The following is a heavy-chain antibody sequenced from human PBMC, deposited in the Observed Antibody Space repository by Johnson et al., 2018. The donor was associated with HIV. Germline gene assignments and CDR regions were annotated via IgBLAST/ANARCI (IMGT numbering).Heavy chain of an antibody. D-gene: IGHD5-18*01. CDR2: ITYDGSNQ. J-gene: IGHJ3*02. V-gene: IGHV3-30*18. CDR1: GFTFSTYG. CDR3: AKERAYIRTFDI. Sequence: QVQLVESGGGVVQPGRSLRLSCAASGFTFSTYGMHWVRQAPGKGLEWVAVITYDGSNQYYADSVKGRFTISRDNSKNTLYLQMNSLRAEDTAVYYCAKERAYIRTFDIWGQGTLVTVSS.